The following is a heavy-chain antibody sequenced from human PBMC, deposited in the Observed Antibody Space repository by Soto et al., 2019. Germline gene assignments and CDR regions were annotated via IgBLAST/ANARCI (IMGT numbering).Heavy chain of an antibody. V-gene: IGHV1-18*01. Sequence: GASVKVSCKASGYTFTSYGISWVRQAPGQGLEWMGWISAYNGNTNYAQKLQGRVTMTTDTSTSTAYMELRSLRSDDTAVYYCARGRWLHLLSYFAYWGQGTLVTVSS. CDR3: ARGRWLHLLSYFAY. CDR2: ISAYNGNT. J-gene: IGHJ4*02. D-gene: IGHD5-12*01. CDR1: GYTFTSYG.